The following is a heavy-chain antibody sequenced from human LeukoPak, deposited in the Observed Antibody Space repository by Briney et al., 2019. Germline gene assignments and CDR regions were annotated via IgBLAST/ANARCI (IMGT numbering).Heavy chain of an antibody. J-gene: IGHJ4*02. CDR1: GGSISSYY. Sequence: PSETLSLTCTVSGGSISSYYWSWIRQPPGKGLEWIGEINHSGSTNYNPSLKSRVTISVDTSKNQFSLKLSSVTAADTAVYYCALGRAVARNLYWGQGTLVTVSS. D-gene: IGHD6-19*01. CDR2: INHSGST. V-gene: IGHV4-34*01. CDR3: ALGRAVARNLY.